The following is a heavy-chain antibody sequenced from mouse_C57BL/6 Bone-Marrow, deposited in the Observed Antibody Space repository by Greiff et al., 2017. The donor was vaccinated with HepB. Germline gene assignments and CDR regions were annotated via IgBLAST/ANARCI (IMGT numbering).Heavy chain of an antibody. CDR2: IYPGSGST. D-gene: IGHD1-1*01. J-gene: IGHJ2*01. CDR3: AREYYYGSRPY. V-gene: IGHV1-55*01. CDR1: GYTFTSYW. Sequence: QVQLQQSGAELVKPGASAKMSCKASGYTFTSYWITWVKQRPGQGLEWIGDIYPGSGSTNYNEKFKSKATLTVDTSSSTAYMQLSSLTSEDSAVYYCAREYYYGSRPYWGQGTTLTVSS.